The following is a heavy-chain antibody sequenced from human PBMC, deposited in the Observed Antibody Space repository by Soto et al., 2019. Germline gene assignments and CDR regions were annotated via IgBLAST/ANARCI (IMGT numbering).Heavy chain of an antibody. D-gene: IGHD6-13*01. CDR1: GGSISSSNW. V-gene: IGHV4-4*02. CDR2: IYHSGST. Sequence: LSLTCAVSGGSISSSNWWSWVRQPPGKGLEWIGEIYHSGSTNYNPSLKSRVTISVDKSKNQSSLKLSSVTAADTAVYYCASLAAAGLDNWFDPWGQGTLVTVSS. CDR3: ASLAAAGLDNWFDP. J-gene: IGHJ5*02.